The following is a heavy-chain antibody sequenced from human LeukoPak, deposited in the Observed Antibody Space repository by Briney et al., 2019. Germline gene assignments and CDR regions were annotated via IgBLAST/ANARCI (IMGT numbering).Heavy chain of an antibody. J-gene: IGHJ6*03. D-gene: IGHD3-3*01. CDR1: GFTFSSYA. CDR3: ARDVFVIGTYYDFWSGYSSGYMDV. V-gene: IGHV3-23*01. Sequence: PGGSLRLSCAASGFTFSSYAMSWVRQAPGKGLEWVSAISGSGGSTYYADSVKGRFTISRDNAKNSLYLQMNSLRAEDTAVYYCARDVFVIGTYYDFWSGYSSGYMDVWGKGTTVTVSS. CDR2: ISGSGGST.